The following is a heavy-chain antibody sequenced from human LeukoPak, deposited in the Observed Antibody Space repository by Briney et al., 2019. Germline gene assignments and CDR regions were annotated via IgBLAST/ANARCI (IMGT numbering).Heavy chain of an antibody. V-gene: IGHV4-34*01. CDR2: ISHSGST. D-gene: IGHD3-3*01. J-gene: IGHJ5*02. CDR3: AGLRTNFAFMPFDP. CDR1: GGSFSGYY. Sequence: SETLSLTCAVYGGSFSGYYWIWIRQPPGKGLEWIGEISHSGSTNYNPSLKSRRTISVDTSKKQFSLKLGSVTAADTAVYYCAGLRTNFAFMPFDPWGQGTQVTVSS.